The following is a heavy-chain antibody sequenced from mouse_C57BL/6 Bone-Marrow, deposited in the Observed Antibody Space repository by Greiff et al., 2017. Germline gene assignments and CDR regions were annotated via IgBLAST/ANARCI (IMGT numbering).Heavy chain of an antibody. Sequence: VKLQQSGAELARPGASVKLSCKASGYTFTSYGISWVKQRTGQGLEWIGEIYPRSGNTYYNEKFKGKATLTADKSSSTAYMELRSLTSEDSAVYFCARNYGSSHWYFDVWGTGTTVTVSS. CDR1: GYTFTSYG. J-gene: IGHJ1*03. CDR2: IYPRSGNT. V-gene: IGHV1-81*01. D-gene: IGHD1-1*01. CDR3: ARNYGSSHWYFDV.